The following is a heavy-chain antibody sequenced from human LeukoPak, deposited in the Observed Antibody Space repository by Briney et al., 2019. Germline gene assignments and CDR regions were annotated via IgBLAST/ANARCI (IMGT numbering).Heavy chain of an antibody. CDR3: ASRVLRYFDWLPSAEYFQH. D-gene: IGHD3-9*01. CDR1: GGSFSGYY. Sequence: KPSETLSLTCAVYGGSFSGYYWSWIRQPPGKGLEWIGEINHSGSTNYNPSLNSRVTISVDTSKNQFSLKLSSVPAADTAVYYCASRVLRYFDWLPSAEYFQHWGQGTLVTVSS. J-gene: IGHJ1*01. V-gene: IGHV4-34*01. CDR2: INHSGST.